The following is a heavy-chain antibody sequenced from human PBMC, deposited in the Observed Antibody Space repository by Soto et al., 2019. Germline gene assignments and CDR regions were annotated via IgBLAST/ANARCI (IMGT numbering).Heavy chain of an antibody. D-gene: IGHD6-13*01. CDR3: ARPAATYSSSSYMDV. J-gene: IGHJ6*02. CDR1: GYSFTSYW. Sequence: XESLNISGKGPGYSFTSYWIGWVRQMPGKGLEWMGIIYPGDSDTRYSPSFQGQVTISADKSISTAYLQWSSLKASDTAMYYCARPAATYSSSSYMDVWGQGTTVTVSS. V-gene: IGHV5-51*01. CDR2: IYPGDSDT.